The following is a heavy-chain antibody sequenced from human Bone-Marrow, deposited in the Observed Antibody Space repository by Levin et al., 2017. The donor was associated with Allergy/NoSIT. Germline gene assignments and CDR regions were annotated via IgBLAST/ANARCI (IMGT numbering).Heavy chain of an antibody. J-gene: IGHJ4*02. D-gene: IGHD1-7*01. V-gene: IGHV3-53*01. Sequence: GESLKISCAASGFTVSSHYMSWVRQAPGKGLEWVSVIYSGGSTYYADSVKGRFTISRDNSKNTLYLQMNSLRAEDTAVYYCARDLVTGTTNYWGQGTLVTVSS. CDR3: ARDLVTGTTNY. CDR1: GFTVSSHY. CDR2: IYSGGST.